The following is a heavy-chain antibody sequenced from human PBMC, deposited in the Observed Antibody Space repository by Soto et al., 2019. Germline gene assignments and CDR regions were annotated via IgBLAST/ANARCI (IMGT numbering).Heavy chain of an antibody. J-gene: IGHJ4*02. V-gene: IGHV4-39*01. CDR3: ARRATSGWYSFDY. D-gene: IGHD6-19*01. Sequence: QLQLQESGPGLVKPSETLSLTCTVSGGSISSTSYFWGWIRQPPGKGLEWIATIYYTGSIYYNPSHKSRATXPXDXXKNQFSLKLRSVTAADTAIYYCARRATSGWYSFDYWGQGTLVSVSS. CDR1: GGSISSTSYF. CDR2: IYYTGSI.